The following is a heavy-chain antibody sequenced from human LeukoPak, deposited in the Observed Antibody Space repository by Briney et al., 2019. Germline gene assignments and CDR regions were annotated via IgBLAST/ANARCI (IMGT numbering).Heavy chain of an antibody. CDR3: ARDGYDFWSGYSSV. D-gene: IGHD3-3*01. J-gene: IGHJ4*02. CDR2: IYYSGST. Sequence: PSETLSLTCAVYGGSFSGYYWSWIRQPPGKGLEWIGNIYYSGSTNYNPSLKSRVTISVDTSKNQFSLKLSSVTAADTAVYYCARDGYDFWSGYSSVWGQGTLVTVSS. CDR1: GGSFSGYY. V-gene: IGHV4-59*01.